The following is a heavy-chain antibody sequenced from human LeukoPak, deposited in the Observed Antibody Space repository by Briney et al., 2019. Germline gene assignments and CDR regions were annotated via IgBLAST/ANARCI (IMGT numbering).Heavy chain of an antibody. CDR1: GYTFTGYY. CDR3: ARGRVGMVYAPRDV. V-gene: IGHV1-2*06. CDR2: INPNSGGT. D-gene: IGHD2-8*01. J-gene: IGHJ6*04. Sequence: ASVRVSCKASGYTFTGYYMHWVRQAPGQGLEWMGRINPNSGGTNYAQKFQGRVTMTRDTSTSTAYMELSRLRSEDTAVYYCARGRVGMVYAPRDVWGKGTTVTVSS.